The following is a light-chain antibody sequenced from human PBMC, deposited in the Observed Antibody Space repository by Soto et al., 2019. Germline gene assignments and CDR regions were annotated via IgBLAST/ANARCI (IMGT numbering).Light chain of an antibody. CDR1: QGIRND. J-gene: IGKJ4*01. CDR2: AAS. CDR3: QQYNNWPPLT. Sequence: AIQMTQSPSSLSASVGDRVTITCRASQGIRNDLGWYQQKPGKAPKLLIYAASSLQSGVPSRFSGSGSGTDFTLTISSLQPEDFALYYCQQYNNWPPLTFGGGTKVEIK. V-gene: IGKV1-6*01.